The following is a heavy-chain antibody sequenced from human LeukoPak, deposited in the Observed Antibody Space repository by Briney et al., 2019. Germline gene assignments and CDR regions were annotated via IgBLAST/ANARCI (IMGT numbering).Heavy chain of an antibody. CDR1: GYTFTGYY. CDR2: INPNSGGT. V-gene: IGHV1-2*02. J-gene: IGHJ3*02. D-gene: IGHD3-9*01. CDR3: AGTTYYDILTVGAFDI. Sequence: GASVKVSCKASGYTFTGYYMHWVRQAPGQGLEWMGWINPNSGGTNYAQKFQGRVTMTRDTSISTAYMELSRLRSDDTAVYYCAGTTYYDILTVGAFDIWGQGTMVTVSS.